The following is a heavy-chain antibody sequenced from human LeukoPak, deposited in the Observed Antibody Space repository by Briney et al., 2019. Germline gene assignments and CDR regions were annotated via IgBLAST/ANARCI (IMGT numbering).Heavy chain of an antibody. J-gene: IGHJ4*02. V-gene: IGHV3-74*01. CDR1: GFTFSSYW. CDR2: INSDGSST. Sequence: GGSLRLSCAASGFTFSSYWMHWVRHAPGKGLVWVSRINSDGSSTSYADSVKGRFTISRDNAKNTLYLQMNSLRAEDTAVYYCAKGYPVSRLGMAFDYWGQGTLVTVSS. CDR3: AKGYPVSRLGMAFDY. D-gene: IGHD6-13*01.